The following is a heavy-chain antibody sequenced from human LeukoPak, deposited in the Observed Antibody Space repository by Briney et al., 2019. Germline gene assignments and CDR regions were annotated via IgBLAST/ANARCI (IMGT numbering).Heavy chain of an antibody. CDR3: ARPYGSGSYYPHRNWFDP. J-gene: IGHJ5*02. Sequence: EASVKVSCKASGGTFSSYAISWVRQAPGQGLEWMGWINPNSGGTNYAQKFQGRVTMTRDTSISTAYMELSRLRSDDTAVYYCARPYGSGSYYPHRNWFDPWGQGTLVTVSS. V-gene: IGHV1-2*02. D-gene: IGHD3-10*01. CDR1: GGTFSSYA. CDR2: INPNSGGT.